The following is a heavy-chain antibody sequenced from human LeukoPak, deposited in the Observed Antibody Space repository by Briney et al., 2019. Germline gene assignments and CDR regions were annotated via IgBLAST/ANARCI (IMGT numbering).Heavy chain of an antibody. J-gene: IGHJ3*02. D-gene: IGHD1-26*01. CDR1: GFTFDDYG. CDR3: ARVARGSYAVVAFDI. V-gene: IGHV3-20*01. Sequence: GGSLRLSCAASGFTFDDYGMSWVRQAPGKGLEWVSGINWNGGSTGYADSVKGRFTISRDNAKNSLYLQMNSLRAEDTALYHCARVARGSYAVVAFDIWGQGTMVTVSS. CDR2: INWNGGST.